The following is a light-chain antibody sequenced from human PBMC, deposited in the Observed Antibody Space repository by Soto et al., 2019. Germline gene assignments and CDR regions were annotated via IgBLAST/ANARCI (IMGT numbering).Light chain of an antibody. CDR3: MESLQAPFT. Sequence: DIVMTQSPLSLPVTPGEPASRSCRSSQSLVHTNGYSYVDWYLQKPGQSPQLLIYMGSNRASGVPGRFSGSGSGTDFTLKISRVEAEDVGVYYCMESLQAPFTFGPGTKVDLK. CDR1: QSLVHTNGYSY. J-gene: IGKJ3*01. CDR2: MGS. V-gene: IGKV2-28*01.